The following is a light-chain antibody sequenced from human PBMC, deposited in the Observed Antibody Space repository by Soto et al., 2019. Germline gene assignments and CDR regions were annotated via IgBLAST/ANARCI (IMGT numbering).Light chain of an antibody. Sequence: DIVMTQSPDSLPVSLGERATINCKSSQSVLYSSNNKNYLAWYQQKPGQPPKLLIYWASSRESGVPDRFSGSGSGTDFTLTISSLQAEDVDVYYCHQYYTTPLTLGGGTKVDI. CDR3: HQYYTTPLT. CDR2: WAS. V-gene: IGKV4-1*01. CDR1: QSVLYSSNNKNY. J-gene: IGKJ4*01.